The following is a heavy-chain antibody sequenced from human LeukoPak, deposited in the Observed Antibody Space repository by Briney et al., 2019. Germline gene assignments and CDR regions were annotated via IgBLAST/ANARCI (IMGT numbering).Heavy chain of an antibody. CDR3: AKDRDGSGSFKKRMDV. V-gene: IGHV3-30*02. Sequence: GGSLRLSCAASGFNFRGYAMHWVRQAPGKGLEWVALIRSNGDEKFYLDAVQGRFTISRDNSKNTLFLQMSSLRPEDTAVYYCAKDRDGSGSFKKRMDVWGQGTTVSVSS. J-gene: IGHJ6*02. CDR1: GFNFRGYA. D-gene: IGHD3-10*01. CDR2: IRSNGDEK.